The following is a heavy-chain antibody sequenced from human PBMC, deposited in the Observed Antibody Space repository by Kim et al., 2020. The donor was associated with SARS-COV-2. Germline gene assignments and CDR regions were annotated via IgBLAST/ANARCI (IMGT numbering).Heavy chain of an antibody. CDR2: IDTDGSIT. D-gene: IGHD3-16*01. CDR3: IRDNIQPGDL. V-gene: IGHV3-74*01. CDR1: GFAFSPYW. Sequence: GGSLRLSCAASGFAFSPYWMHWVRQVPGQGLMWVSQIDTDGSITTYAEAVLGRFSISRHNAKNTLYLQMNSLRVEDTAIYYCIRDNIQPGDLWGQGVMVTVSS. J-gene: IGHJ4*02.